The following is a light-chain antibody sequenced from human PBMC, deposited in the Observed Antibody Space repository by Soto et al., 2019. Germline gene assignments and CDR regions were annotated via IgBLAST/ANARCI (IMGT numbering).Light chain of an antibody. Sequence: QSALAQPASVSGSPGQSITISCTGTSDDVGAYNSVSWYQQLPHKAPQVILYKGTQRPSGVSSRFSGSTSGNAASLTISGLQADDEADYFCCSSAPESIYVFGTGTKVTVL. CDR2: KGT. CDR1: SDDVGAYNS. CDR3: CSSAPESIYV. V-gene: IGLV2-23*01. J-gene: IGLJ1*01.